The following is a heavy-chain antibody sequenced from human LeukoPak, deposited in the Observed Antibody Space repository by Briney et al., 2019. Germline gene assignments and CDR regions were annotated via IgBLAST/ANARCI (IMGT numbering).Heavy chain of an antibody. D-gene: IGHD3-10*01. Sequence: ASVKVSCKASGYTFTSYDINWVRQATGQGLEWMGWMNPNSGNTGYAQKFQGRVTMTRNTSISTAYMELSSLRSDDTAVYYCARDPMYYYGSGSYYNAGAFDYWGQGTLVTVSS. CDR2: MNPNSGNT. V-gene: IGHV1-8*01. CDR1: GYTFTSYD. J-gene: IGHJ4*02. CDR3: ARDPMYYYGSGSYYNAGAFDY.